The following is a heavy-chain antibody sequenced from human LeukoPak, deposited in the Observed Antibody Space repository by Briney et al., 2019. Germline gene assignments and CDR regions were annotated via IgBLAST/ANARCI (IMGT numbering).Heavy chain of an antibody. CDR3: ARFEGSTWGDGFDI. Sequence: SETLSLTRTVSGGSVRNYYGSWIRQPPGKGLEWIGYIHYTGRTNYKPSLKSRVTMSVDTSKNQFSLKLTSVSAADTAVYYCARFEGSTWGDGFDIWGQGTLVTVSS. CDR2: IHYTGRT. J-gene: IGHJ3*02. D-gene: IGHD3-16*01. CDR1: GGSVRNYY. V-gene: IGHV4-59*08.